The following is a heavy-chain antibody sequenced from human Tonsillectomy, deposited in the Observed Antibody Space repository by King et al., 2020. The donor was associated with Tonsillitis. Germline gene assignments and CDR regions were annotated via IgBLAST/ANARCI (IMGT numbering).Heavy chain of an antibody. CDR2: IRYDGTNK. D-gene: IGHD1-26*01. CDR3: AKGGLINQQNSGSFLDY. V-gene: IGHV3-30*02. CDR1: RFTFSSYG. J-gene: IGHJ4*02. Sequence: VQLVESGGGVVQPGGSLRLSCAASRFTFSSYGMHWVRQAPGKGLEWVAFIRYDGTNKYHADSVKARFTISRDNSKNTLYLQMNSLRTEDTAVYYCAKGGLINQQNSGSFLDYGGQGTLVTVPS.